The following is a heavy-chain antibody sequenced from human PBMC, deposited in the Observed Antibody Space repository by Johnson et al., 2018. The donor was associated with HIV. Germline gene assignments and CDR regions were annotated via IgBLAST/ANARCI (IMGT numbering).Heavy chain of an antibody. J-gene: IGHJ3*02. V-gene: IGHV3-30*04. D-gene: IGHD7-27*01. CDR1: GFTFSSYA. CDR3: ARESRLGPLAHAFDI. Sequence: QVQLVESGGGVVQPGRSLRLSCAASGFTFSSYAMHWVRQAPGKGLEWVAVISYDGSNKYYADSVTGRFTISRDNSKNTLYLQMNSLRAEDTAVYYCARESRLGPLAHAFDIWGQGTMVTVSS. CDR2: ISYDGSNK.